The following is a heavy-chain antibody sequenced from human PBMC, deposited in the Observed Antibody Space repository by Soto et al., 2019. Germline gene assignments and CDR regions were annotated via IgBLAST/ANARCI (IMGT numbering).Heavy chain of an antibody. CDR1: GGSIRSFS. J-gene: IGHJ4*02. Sequence: PSETLSLTCSVSGGSIRSFSWSWIRQPPGRGLEWIGYIYNSGSTNYNPSLKSRVTISVDTSKNQFSLKLSSVTAADTAVYYCARRYGDYFDFWGQGTLVTVSS. CDR2: IYNSGST. CDR3: ARRYGDYFDF. V-gene: IGHV4-4*09. D-gene: IGHD4-17*01.